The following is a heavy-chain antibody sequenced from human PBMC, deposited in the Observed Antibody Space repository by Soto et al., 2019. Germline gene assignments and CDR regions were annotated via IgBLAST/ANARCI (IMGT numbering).Heavy chain of an antibody. CDR1: GFTVSNNY. D-gene: IGHD5-18*01. J-gene: IGHJ4*02. V-gene: IGHV3-53*01. Sequence: EVQLVESGGGLIQPGGSLRLSCAASGFTVSNNYMSWVRQAPGKGLEWVSVLYSDYTSFYADSVKGRFTISRDSSKNTLYLQMNSLRADDTAVYYCARGGGYSYGTPFAYWGQGTLVTVSS. CDR2: LYSDYTS. CDR3: ARGGGYSYGTPFAY.